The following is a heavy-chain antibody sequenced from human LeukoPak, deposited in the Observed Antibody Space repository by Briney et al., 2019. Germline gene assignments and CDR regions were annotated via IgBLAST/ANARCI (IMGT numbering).Heavy chain of an antibody. V-gene: IGHV4-39*01. CDR2: IYYSGST. J-gene: IGHJ5*02. Sequence: SETLSLTCSVSGDSISLSFYYWGWIRQPPGKGLEWIANIYYSGSTYYNPSLKSRVTISVDTSKNQFSLKLSSATAADTAVYYCARSRSGSGRPYFWFDPWGQGTPVTVSS. D-gene: IGHD3-10*01. CDR3: ARSRSGSGRPYFWFDP. CDR1: GDSISLSFYY.